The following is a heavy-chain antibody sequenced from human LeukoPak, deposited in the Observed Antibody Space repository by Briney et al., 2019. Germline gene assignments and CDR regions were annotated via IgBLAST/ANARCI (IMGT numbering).Heavy chain of an antibody. CDR1: GGTFSSYA. D-gene: IGHD3-3*01. Sequence: SVKVSCKASGGTFSSYAISWVRQAPGQGPEWMGGIIPIFGTANYAQKFQGRVTITTDESTSTAYMELRSLRSDDTAVYYCARDLESYYYYYMDVWGKGTTVTVSS. CDR3: ARDLESYYYYYMDV. CDR2: IIPIFGTA. V-gene: IGHV1-69*05. J-gene: IGHJ6*03.